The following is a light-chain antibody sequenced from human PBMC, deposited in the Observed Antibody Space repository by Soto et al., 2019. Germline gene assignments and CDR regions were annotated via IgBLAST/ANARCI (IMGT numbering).Light chain of an antibody. CDR2: AAS. V-gene: IGKV1-39*01. Sequence: DIQVTQSPSSLSASIGDRVTITCRASQIISSYLNWYQQKPGKAPKLMIYAASSLQSGVPSRFSGSGSGTDSTLTISSLQPEDFATYYCQQIYSTLYTFGHGTKLEI. CDR1: QIISSY. CDR3: QQIYSTLYT. J-gene: IGKJ2*01.